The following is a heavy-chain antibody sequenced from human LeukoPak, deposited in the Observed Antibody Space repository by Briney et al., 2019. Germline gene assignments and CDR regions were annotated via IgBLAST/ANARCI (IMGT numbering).Heavy chain of an antibody. Sequence: ASVKVSCKDSGYTFTSYGISWVQQAPGQGLEWMGWISAYNGNTNYAQKLQGRVTNTTDTSTSTAYMELRSLRSDDTAVYYCARVSIVVVVAATSFDYWGQGTLVTVSS. J-gene: IGHJ4*02. CDR3: ARVSIVVVVAATSFDY. V-gene: IGHV1-18*01. CDR1: GYTFTSYG. CDR2: ISAYNGNT. D-gene: IGHD2-15*01.